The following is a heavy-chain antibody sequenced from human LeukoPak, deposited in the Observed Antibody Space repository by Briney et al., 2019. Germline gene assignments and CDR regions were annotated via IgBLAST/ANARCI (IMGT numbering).Heavy chain of an antibody. V-gene: IGHV3-74*01. D-gene: IGHD1-26*01. CDR3: VRGASGGHYVIDY. CDR1: GFTYGNYL. J-gene: IGHJ4*02. CDR2: ISPDGRTT. Sequence: GGSLRLSCAASGFTYGNYLMHWVRQAPGKGLVWVSRISPDGRTTNYADFVKGRFTVSRDNAMNTVYLQMNSLRTEDTAVYYCVRGASGGHYVIDYWGQGTLVTVSS.